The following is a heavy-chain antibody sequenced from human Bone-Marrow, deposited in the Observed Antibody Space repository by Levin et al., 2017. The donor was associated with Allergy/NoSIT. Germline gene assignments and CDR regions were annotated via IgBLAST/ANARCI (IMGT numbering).Heavy chain of an antibody. CDR1: GFTFSSYS. J-gene: IGHJ6*03. V-gene: IGHV3-48*01. CDR2: ISSSSSTI. D-gene: IGHD2-2*01. Sequence: QTGGSLRLSCAASGFTFSSYSMNWVRQAPGKGLEWVSYISSSSSTIYYADSVKGRFTISRDNAKNSLYLQMNSLRAEDTAVYYCARETAYAYRDGSSTSCYFYYDDYMDVWGKGTTVTVSS. CDR3: ARETAYAYRDGSSTSCYFYYDDYMDV.